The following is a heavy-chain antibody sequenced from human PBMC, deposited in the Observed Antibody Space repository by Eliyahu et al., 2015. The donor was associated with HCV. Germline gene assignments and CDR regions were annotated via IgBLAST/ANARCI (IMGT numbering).Heavy chain of an antibody. CDR3: ARDLTVARSGYYYYYYGMDV. V-gene: IGHV4-4*07. D-gene: IGHD2-15*01. J-gene: IGHJ6*02. CDR1: GGSISSYY. Sequence: QVQLQESGPGLVKPSETLSLTCTVSGGSISSYYWXWIRQPAGKGLEWIGRIYTSGSTNYNPSLKSRVTMSVDTSKNQFSLKLSSVTAADTAVYYCARDLTVARSGYYYYYYGMDVWGQGTTVTVSS. CDR2: IYTSGST.